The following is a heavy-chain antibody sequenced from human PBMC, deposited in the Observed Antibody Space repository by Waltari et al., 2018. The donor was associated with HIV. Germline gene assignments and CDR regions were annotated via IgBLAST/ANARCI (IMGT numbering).Heavy chain of an antibody. V-gene: IGHV3-48*03. Sequence: EVQLVESGGGLVQPGGSLRVSCAASGFTFSGYAMNWVRQAPGEGLEWVSYISISDITIYFADSVKGRFTISRDNAKNSLYLQMNSLRAEDTAVYYCVRSSEGLAFDIWGQGTLVTVSS. CDR2: ISISDITI. J-gene: IGHJ3*02. D-gene: IGHD1-26*01. CDR1: GFTFSGYA. CDR3: VRSSEGLAFDI.